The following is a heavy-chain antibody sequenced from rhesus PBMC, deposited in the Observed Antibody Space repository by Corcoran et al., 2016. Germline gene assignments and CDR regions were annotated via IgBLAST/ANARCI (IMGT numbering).Heavy chain of an antibody. CDR2: INGNSGYT. CDR1: GAPISSSW. D-gene: IGHD3S6*01. V-gene: IGHV4-80*01. Sequence: QVQLQESGPGLMKPSETLSLTCAVYGAPISSSWWSWIRQSPGRGLEVIGQINGNSGYTDYNPSLGGRVTLSKDASKSRFSLELNSLTAADTALYWCVKHPTATATFDYWGQGIQVTVSS. CDR3: VKHPTATATFDY. J-gene: IGHJ4*01.